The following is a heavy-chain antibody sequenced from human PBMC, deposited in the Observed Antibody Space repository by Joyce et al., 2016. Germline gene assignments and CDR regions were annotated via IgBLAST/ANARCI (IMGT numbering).Heavy chain of an antibody. D-gene: IGHD6-13*01. CDR3: ARRSGIPAGRRPGAFDM. CDR1: GSIFSGYA. V-gene: IGHV3-30*04. J-gene: IGHJ3*02. CDR2: ISYYGPNK. Sequence: QEQLEESGGGVVQPGTSLRLSCTASGSIFSGYAMNWVRQAQGKGLEWVAIISYYGPNKFYADSVRGRFTISRDNYKNTLFLQMNSLTIEDAGVYYCARRSGIPAGRRPGAFDMWGQGTVVTVSS.